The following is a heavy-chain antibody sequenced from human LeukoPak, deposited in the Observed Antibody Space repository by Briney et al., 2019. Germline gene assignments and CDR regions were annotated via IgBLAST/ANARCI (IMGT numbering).Heavy chain of an antibody. CDR1: GYTFTSYY. V-gene: IGHV1-46*01. CDR2: INPSGGST. D-gene: IGHD5-12*01. J-gene: IGHJ6*02. Sequence: ASVKVSCKASGYTFTSYYIHWVRQAPGQGLEWMGIINPSGGSTSYAQKFQGRVTMTRDTSTSTVYMELSSLRSEDTAVYYCARDRVVATTEPPYYYYYYGMDVWGQGTTVTVSS. CDR3: ARDRVVATTEPPYYYYYYGMDV.